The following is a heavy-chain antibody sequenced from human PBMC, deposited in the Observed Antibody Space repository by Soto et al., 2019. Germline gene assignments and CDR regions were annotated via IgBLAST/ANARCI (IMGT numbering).Heavy chain of an antibody. CDR2: ISTYNGKT. Sequence: QVQLVQSGAEVKKPGASVKLSCKTSGYMFPSYGISWVRQAPGQGLEWMGWISTYNGKTKYAQGLQGRVTMTTDTXXTTVYMEVRSLRSDDTAIYYCARSTTVGTPPSDHWGQGTLVTVSS. J-gene: IGHJ4*02. V-gene: IGHV1-18*04. CDR3: ARSTTVGTPPSDH. CDR1: GYMFPSYG. D-gene: IGHD1-1*01.